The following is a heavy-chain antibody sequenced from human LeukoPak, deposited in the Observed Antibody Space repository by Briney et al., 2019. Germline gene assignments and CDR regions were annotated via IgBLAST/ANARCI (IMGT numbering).Heavy chain of an antibody. CDR3: ARDQSDSSGYNLYYYYYMDV. D-gene: IGHD3-22*01. J-gene: IGHJ6*03. CDR2: INPNSGGT. CDR1: GYTFTSYD. Sequence: ASVKVSCKASGYTFTSYDINWVRQATGQGLEWMGWINPNSGGTNYAQKFQGRVTMTRDTSVSTAYMELSRLRSDDTAVYYCARDQSDSSGYNLYYYYYMDVWGKGTTVTVSS. V-gene: IGHV1-2*02.